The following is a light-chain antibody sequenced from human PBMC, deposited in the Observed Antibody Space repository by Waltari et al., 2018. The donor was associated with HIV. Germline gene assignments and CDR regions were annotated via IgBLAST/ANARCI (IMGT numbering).Light chain of an antibody. CDR2: ANP. Sequence: QSELTQPPSASGTPGQRVTISCSGSSSTIGSYTVHWYQQLPGTAPKHLFYANPQRPSGVPDRFSGSQSDTSASLAIGGLQSEDDADYYCATWDASLSGPVFGGGTKLTVL. J-gene: IGLJ2*01. CDR3: ATWDASLSGPV. CDR1: SSTIGSYT. V-gene: IGLV1-44*01.